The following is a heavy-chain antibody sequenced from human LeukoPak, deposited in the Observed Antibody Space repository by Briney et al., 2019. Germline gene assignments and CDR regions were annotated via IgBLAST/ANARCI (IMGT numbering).Heavy chain of an antibody. J-gene: IGHJ4*02. D-gene: IGHD3-16*01. CDR2: ISGSGGST. CDR3: AKGYYDYVWGSYYFDY. Sequence: GGSLRLSCAASGFTFSSYAMSWVRQAPGKGLEWVSAISGSGGSTYYADSVKGRFTISRDNSRDMLYLQMNSLRAEDTAVYYCAKGYYDYVWGSYYFDYWGQGTLVTVSS. V-gene: IGHV3-23*01. CDR1: GFTFSSYA.